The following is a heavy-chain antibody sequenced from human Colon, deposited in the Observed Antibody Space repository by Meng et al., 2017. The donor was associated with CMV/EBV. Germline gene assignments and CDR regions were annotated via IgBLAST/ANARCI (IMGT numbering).Heavy chain of an antibody. D-gene: IGHD4-17*01. Sequence: QLPLQDSGPGLVKPSETLSLTCTVSVGSISSSTYYWGWICQTPGKGLEWIGNIYYSGYTYYNPSLKSRLTISVDTSKNQFSLKLTSVTAADTAVYYCATDYGDYYFDRWGQGTLVTVSS. J-gene: IGHJ4*02. CDR2: IYYSGYT. CDR1: VGSISSSTYY. CDR3: ATDYGDYYFDR. V-gene: IGHV4-39*07.